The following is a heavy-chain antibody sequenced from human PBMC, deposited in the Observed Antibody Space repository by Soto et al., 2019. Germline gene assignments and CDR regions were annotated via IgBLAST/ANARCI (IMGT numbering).Heavy chain of an antibody. J-gene: IGHJ6*02. Sequence: PGGSLRLSCAASGFTFSSYGMHWVRQAPGKGLEWVAVISYDGSNKYYADSVKGRFTISRDNSKNTLYLQMNSLRAEDTDVYYCALTAMVTRDSSYGMDVWGQGTTVTVSS. CDR1: GFTFSSYG. D-gene: IGHD5-18*01. CDR3: ALTAMVTRDSSYGMDV. CDR2: ISYDGSNK. V-gene: IGHV3-30*03.